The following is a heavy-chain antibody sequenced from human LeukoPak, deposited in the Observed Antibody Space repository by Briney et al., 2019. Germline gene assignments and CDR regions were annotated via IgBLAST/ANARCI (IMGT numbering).Heavy chain of an antibody. CDR2: TSYDGSNK. J-gene: IGHJ4*02. CDR1: GFTFSSYG. D-gene: IGHD6-19*01. CDR3: AKGWRLVDY. Sequence: GGSLRLSCAASGFTFSSYGMHWVRQAPGKGLEWVSATSYDGSNKYYADSVKGRFTISRDNSKNTLYLQMNSLRAEDTAVYYCAKGWRLVDYWGQGTLVTVSS. V-gene: IGHV3-30*18.